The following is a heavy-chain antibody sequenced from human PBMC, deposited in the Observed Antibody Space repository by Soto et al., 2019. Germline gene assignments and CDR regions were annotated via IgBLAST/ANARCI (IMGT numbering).Heavy chain of an antibody. CDR3: ARGHRSSSGYNYGMDA. D-gene: IGHD6-13*01. CDR2: IIPIFGTA. Sequence: ASVKVSCKTSGGTFSSYAISWVRQAPGQRLEWMGGIIPIFGTANYAHKFQGRVTITADKSTSTAYMELSSLRSEDTAVYYCARGHRSSSGYNYGMDAWGQGTTVTVYS. V-gene: IGHV1-69*06. J-gene: IGHJ6*02. CDR1: GGTFSSYA.